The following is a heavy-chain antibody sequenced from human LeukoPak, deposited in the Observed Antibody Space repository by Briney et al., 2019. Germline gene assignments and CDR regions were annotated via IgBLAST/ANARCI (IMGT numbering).Heavy chain of an antibody. Sequence: SETLSLTCIVSGGSISNYYWSWIRQPPGKGLEWIGEINHSGSTNYNPSLKSRVTISVDTSKNQLSLKMSSVTAADTAVYYCTITTGTTLGLMDYWGQGTLVTVSS. J-gene: IGHJ4*02. CDR2: INHSGST. CDR1: GGSISNYY. V-gene: IGHV4-34*01. CDR3: TITTGTTLGLMDY. D-gene: IGHD1-1*01.